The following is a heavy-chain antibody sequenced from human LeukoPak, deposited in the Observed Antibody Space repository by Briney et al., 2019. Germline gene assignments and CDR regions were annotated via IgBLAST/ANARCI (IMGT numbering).Heavy chain of an antibody. CDR1: GGSFSGYY. J-gene: IGHJ4*02. Sequence: SETLSLTCAVYGGSFSGYYWIWIRQPPGKGLEWIGEINHSGSTNYNPSLKSRVTISVDTSKNQFSLKLSSVTAADTAVYYCACEYYDILTGYYLFDYWGQGTLVTVSS. D-gene: IGHD3-9*01. CDR3: ACEYYDILTGYYLFDY. V-gene: IGHV4-34*01. CDR2: INHSGST.